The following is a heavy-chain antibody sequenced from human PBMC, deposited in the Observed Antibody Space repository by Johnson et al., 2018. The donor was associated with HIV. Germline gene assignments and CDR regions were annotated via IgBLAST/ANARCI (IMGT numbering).Heavy chain of an antibody. Sequence: VQLVESGGGVVQPGRSLRLSCAASGFKFDDCAMHWVRQAPGNGLEWVSGINWNGVRTGYLDSMKGRFTISRDNAKNSLYLQMNSLRAEDTALYYCARPHEPNYGGNSGMWWNAFDIWGQGTKVTVSS. D-gene: IGHD4-23*01. CDR1: GFKFDDCA. CDR3: ARPHEPNYGGNSGMWWNAFDI. CDR2: INWNGVRT. V-gene: IGHV3-20*04. J-gene: IGHJ3*02.